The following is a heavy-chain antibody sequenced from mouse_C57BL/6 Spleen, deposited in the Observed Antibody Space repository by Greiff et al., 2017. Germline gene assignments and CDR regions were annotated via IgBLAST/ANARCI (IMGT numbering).Heavy chain of an antibody. CDR1: GYTFTDYN. CDR3: ARSELGRDAMDY. V-gene: IGHV1-18*01. CDR2: INPNNGGT. Sequence: EVQLQQSGPELVKPGASVKIPCKASGYTFTDYNMDWVKQSHGKSLEWIGDINPNNGGTIYNQKFKGKATLTVDKSSSTAYMELRSLTSEDTAVYYCARSELGRDAMDYWGQGTSVTVSS. J-gene: IGHJ4*01. D-gene: IGHD4-1*01.